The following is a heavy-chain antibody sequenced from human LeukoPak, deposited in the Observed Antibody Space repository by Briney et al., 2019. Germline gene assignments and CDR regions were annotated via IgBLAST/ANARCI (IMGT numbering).Heavy chain of an antibody. D-gene: IGHD2-8*01. CDR3: ARGGATNGVCCLFDY. CDR2: TNLNSGDT. Sequence: ASVKVSCKASGYTFTSYAMHWLRQAPGQGLEWMGWTNLNSGDTNYAQKFQGTVTMTRDTSISTAYMEVSSLRSDDTAVYYCARGGATNGVCCLFDYWGQGTLVTVSS. V-gene: IGHV1-2*02. J-gene: IGHJ4*02. CDR1: GYTFTSYA.